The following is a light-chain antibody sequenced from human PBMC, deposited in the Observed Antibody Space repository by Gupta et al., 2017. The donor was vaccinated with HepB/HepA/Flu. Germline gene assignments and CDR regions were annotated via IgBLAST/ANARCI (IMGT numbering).Light chain of an antibody. CDR3: QQYYDPPLT. V-gene: IGKV1-33*01. Sequence: DIQMTQSPSSLSASVGDRVTMTCQASHDISNYLSWYQQKPGKAPNLLIYDASNLETGVPSRFSGGGSGTDFTFTISSLQPEDFATYYCQQYYDPPLTFGGGTKVEIK. CDR2: DAS. J-gene: IGKJ4*01. CDR1: HDISNY.